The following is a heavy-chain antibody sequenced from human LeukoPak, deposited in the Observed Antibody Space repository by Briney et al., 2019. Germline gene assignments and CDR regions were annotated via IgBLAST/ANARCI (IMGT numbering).Heavy chain of an antibody. Sequence: GGSLRLSCAASGFTFSSYAMNWVRQAPGKGLEWVSYISGSSMIYYADSVKGRFTISRDIASNSLYLQMNSLRAEDTGVYYCAREASYSSSWATFDYWGQGTLVTVSS. J-gene: IGHJ4*02. V-gene: IGHV3-48*01. CDR2: ISGSSMI. CDR1: GFTFSSYA. D-gene: IGHD6-13*01. CDR3: AREASYSSSWATFDY.